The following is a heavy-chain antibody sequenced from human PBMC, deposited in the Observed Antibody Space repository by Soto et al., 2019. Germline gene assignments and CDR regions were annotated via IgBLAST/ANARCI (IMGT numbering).Heavy chain of an antibody. V-gene: IGHV3-74*01. J-gene: IGHJ6*02. D-gene: IGHD3-3*01. CDR1: GFTFSSYW. CDR2: INSDGSST. Sequence: GGSLRLSCAASGFTFSSYWMHWVRQAPGKGLVWVSRINSDGSSTSYADSVKGRFTISRDNAKNRLYLQMNSLRAEDTAVYYWARYDFWSGYGYYYYGMDVWGQGTTVTVSS. CDR3: ARYDFWSGYGYYYYGMDV.